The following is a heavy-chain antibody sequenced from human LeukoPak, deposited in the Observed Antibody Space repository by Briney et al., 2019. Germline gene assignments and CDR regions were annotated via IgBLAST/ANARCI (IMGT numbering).Heavy chain of an antibody. J-gene: IGHJ4*02. Sequence: GGSLRLSCAASGFTFSSYAMSWVRQAPGKWLEWVSAISGSGGSTYYADSVKGRFTISRDNAKNSLYLQMNSLRAEDTAVYYCARWPYSSSYYFDYWGQGTLVTVSS. CDR3: ARWPYSSSYYFDY. CDR1: GFTFSSYA. CDR2: ISGSGGST. D-gene: IGHD6-6*01. V-gene: IGHV3-23*01.